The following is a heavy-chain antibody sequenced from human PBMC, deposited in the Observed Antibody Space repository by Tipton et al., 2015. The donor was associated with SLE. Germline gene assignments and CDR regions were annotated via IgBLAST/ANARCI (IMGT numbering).Heavy chain of an antibody. Sequence: TLSLTCTVSGGSITSHFWSWIRQPPGKGLEWIGYINYSGSTNYNPSLKSRVTISVDTSKNQFSLKLNSVTAADTAVYYCARDNSYGSGSYLDLWGQGTLVTVSS. D-gene: IGHD3-10*01. J-gene: IGHJ5*02. CDR1: GGSITSHF. CDR2: INYSGST. V-gene: IGHV4-59*11. CDR3: ARDNSYGSGSYLDL.